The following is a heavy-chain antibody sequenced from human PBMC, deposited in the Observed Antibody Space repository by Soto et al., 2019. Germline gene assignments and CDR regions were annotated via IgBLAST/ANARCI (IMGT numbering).Heavy chain of an antibody. V-gene: IGHV4-30-4*01. CDR2: IYYSGST. D-gene: IGHD5-12*01. CDR1: GGSISSGDYY. Sequence: QVQLQESGPGLVKPSQTLSLTCTVSGGSISSGDYYWSWIRQPPGKGLEWIGYIYYSGSTYYNPSLKSRVTISVDTSKNQFSLKLSSVTAADTAVYYCARAGERVPSGYGPYDAFDIWGQGTMVTVSS. CDR3: ARAGERVPSGYGPYDAFDI. J-gene: IGHJ3*02.